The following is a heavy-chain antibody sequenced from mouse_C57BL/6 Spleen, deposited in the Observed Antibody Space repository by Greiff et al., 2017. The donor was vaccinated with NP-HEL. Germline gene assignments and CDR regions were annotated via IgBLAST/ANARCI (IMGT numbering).Heavy chain of an antibody. CDR2: IDPSDSYT. CDR1: GYTFTSYW. CDR3: ARFDGEDRGAMDY. J-gene: IGHJ4*01. V-gene: IGHV1-69*01. D-gene: IGHD2-3*01. Sequence: QVQLQQPGAELVMPGASVKLSCKASGYTFTSYWMHWVKQRPGQGLEWIGEIDPSDSYTNYNQKFKGKSTLTVDKSSSTAYMQLSSLTSEDSAGEYCARFDGEDRGAMDYWGQGTSVTVSS.